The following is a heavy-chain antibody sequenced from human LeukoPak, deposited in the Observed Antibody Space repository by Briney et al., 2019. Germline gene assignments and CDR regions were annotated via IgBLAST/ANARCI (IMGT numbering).Heavy chain of an antibody. D-gene: IGHD3-9*01. Sequence: SAPLSLTSAASGGSISSSNRWSWVRQPPGKGLEWIGEIYHSGSTNYNPSLRSRVTISVDKSKNQFSLKLSSVTAADTAVYYCARDRYDILTGWALYGMDVWGKGTTVTVSS. V-gene: IGHV4-4*02. CDR3: ARDRYDILTGWALYGMDV. CDR2: IYHSGST. CDR1: GGSISSSNR. J-gene: IGHJ6*04.